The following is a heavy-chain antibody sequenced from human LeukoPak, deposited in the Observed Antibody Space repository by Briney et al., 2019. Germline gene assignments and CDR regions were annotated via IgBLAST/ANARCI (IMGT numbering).Heavy chain of an antibody. J-gene: IGHJ4*02. V-gene: IGHV4-61*02. CDR2: VITSGGT. D-gene: IGHD5-12*01. Sequence: PSETLSLSPTVSGASINSGIYYWNWIRQPAGKGLEWIGRVITSGGTNYTPSLKSRVTISVTTSVDQFSLKLSSETAADTAVDFCASCSWLRDANFDSWGQGTLVTVSS. CDR3: ASCSWLRDANFDS. CDR1: GASINSGIYY.